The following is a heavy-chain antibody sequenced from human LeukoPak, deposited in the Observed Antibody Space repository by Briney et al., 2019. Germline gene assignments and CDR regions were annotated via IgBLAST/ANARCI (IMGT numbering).Heavy chain of an antibody. CDR3: ARVGNTAMVDY. J-gene: IGHJ4*02. D-gene: IGHD5-18*01. CDR1: GGSISSGGYS. Sequence: SQTLSLTCAVSGGSISSGGYSWSWIRQPPGKGLGWIGYIYHSGSTYYNPSLKSRITISIDTSKNQFSLKLSSVTTADTAVYYCARVGNTAMVDYWGQGTLVTVSS. V-gene: IGHV4-30-2*05. CDR2: IYHSGST.